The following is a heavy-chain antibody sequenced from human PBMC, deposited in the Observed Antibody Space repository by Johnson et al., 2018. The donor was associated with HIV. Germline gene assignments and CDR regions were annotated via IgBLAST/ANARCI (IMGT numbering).Heavy chain of an antibody. J-gene: IGHJ3*02. V-gene: IGHV3-15*01. D-gene: IGHD2-2*01. Sequence: VQLVESGGGLVQTGGSLRLSCAASGFTVSTNSLIWVRQAPGKGLEWVGRIISKTDGGTTDYAAPVKGRFTISRDDSKNTLYLQMNSLKTEDTAVYYCTTEKHAPRAFDIWGQGTMVTVSS. CDR2: IISKTDGGTT. CDR1: GFTVSTNS. CDR3: TTEKHAPRAFDI.